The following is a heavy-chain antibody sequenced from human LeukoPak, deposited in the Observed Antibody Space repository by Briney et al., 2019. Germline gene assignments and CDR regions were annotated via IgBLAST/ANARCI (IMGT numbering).Heavy chain of an antibody. Sequence: PGGSLRPSCAASGFTFSSYWMHWVRQAPGKGLVWVSRINSDGSSTSYADSVKSRFTISRDNAKNTLYLQMNSLRAEDTAVYYCARENGPYYYNYYMDVWGKGTTVTVSS. CDR2: INSDGSST. V-gene: IGHV3-74*01. CDR1: GFTFSSYW. J-gene: IGHJ6*03. CDR3: ARENGPYYYNYYMDV. D-gene: IGHD2-8*01.